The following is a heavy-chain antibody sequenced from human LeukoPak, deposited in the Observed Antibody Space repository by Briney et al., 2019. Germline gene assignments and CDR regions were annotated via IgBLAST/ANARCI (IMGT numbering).Heavy chain of an antibody. CDR2: IYYSGST. Sequence: SETLSLTCTVSGGSISSSSYYWGWIRQPPGKGLEWIGSIYYSGSTCYNPSLKSRVTISVDTSKNQFSLKLSSVTAADTAVYYCARQGPRGATTFFDYWGQGTLVTVSS. CDR3: ARQGPRGATTFFDY. J-gene: IGHJ4*02. V-gene: IGHV4-39*01. CDR1: GGSISSSSYY. D-gene: IGHD1-26*01.